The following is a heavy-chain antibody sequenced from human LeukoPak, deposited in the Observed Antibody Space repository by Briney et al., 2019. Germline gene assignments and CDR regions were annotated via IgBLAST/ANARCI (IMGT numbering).Heavy chain of an antibody. CDR3: STDPRLLTY. Sequence: PGGSLRLSCPTSGFTFSSYWMTWVRQAPGKGLEWVAVISYDGSNKYYADSVKGRFTISRDNARTSLYLQMNSLGPDDTALYYCSTDPRLLTYWGHGTLVTVSS. J-gene: IGHJ4*01. V-gene: IGHV3-30*03. CDR2: ISYDGSNK. CDR1: GFTFSSYW. D-gene: IGHD2-8*01.